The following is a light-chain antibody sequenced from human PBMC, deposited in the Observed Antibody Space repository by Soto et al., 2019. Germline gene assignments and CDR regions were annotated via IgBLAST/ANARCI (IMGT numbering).Light chain of an antibody. CDR3: QQANSFPHT. CDR2: AAS. CDR1: QGISSW. Sequence: DIQMTQSPSSVSASVGDRVTITCRASQGISSWLDWYQQKPGKAPKLLIYAASSLQSGVPSSFSGSGSGTDFTLTISSLQPEDFATYYCQQANSFPHTFGPGTKVDIK. V-gene: IGKV1D-12*01. J-gene: IGKJ3*01.